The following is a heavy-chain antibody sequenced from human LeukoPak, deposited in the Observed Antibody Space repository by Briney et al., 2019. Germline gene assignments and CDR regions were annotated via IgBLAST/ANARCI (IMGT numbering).Heavy chain of an antibody. CDR1: GGSFSGYY. J-gene: IGHJ4*02. V-gene: IGHV4-34*01. D-gene: IGHD4-17*01. Sequence: PSETLSLTCAVYGGSFSGYYWSWIRQPPGKGLEWIGEINHSGSTNYNPSLKSRVIISVDTSKNQFSLKLSSVTAADTAVYYCARGGYYGDYGYWGQGTLVTVSS. CDR2: INHSGST. CDR3: ARGGYYGDYGY.